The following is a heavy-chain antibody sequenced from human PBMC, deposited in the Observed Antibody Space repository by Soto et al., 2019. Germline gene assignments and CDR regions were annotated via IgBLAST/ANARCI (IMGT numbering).Heavy chain of an antibody. CDR3: ARDSYCSSPSCYSDAFDI. Sequence: GSLRLSCAASGFTFSSYSMNWVRQAPGKGLEWVSSITSSSSYIYYADSVKGRFTISRDNAKNSLYLQMSSLRAEDTAVYYCARDSYCSSPSCYSDAFDIWGQGTMVTVSS. CDR1: GFTFSSYS. CDR2: ITSSSSYI. D-gene: IGHD2-2*01. J-gene: IGHJ3*02. V-gene: IGHV3-21*01.